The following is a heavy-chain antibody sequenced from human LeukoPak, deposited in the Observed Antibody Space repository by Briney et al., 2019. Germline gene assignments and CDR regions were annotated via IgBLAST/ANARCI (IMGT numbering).Heavy chain of an antibody. J-gene: IGHJ6*03. CDR2: IYYSGST. CDR1: GGSFSSYY. CDR3: ARVVSYDFWSGYYGVPSTGRGYYYYMDV. Sequence: SETLSLTCAVYGGSFSSYYWSWIRQPPGKGLEWIGYIYYSGSTNYNPSLKSRVTISVDTSKNQFSLKLSSVTAADTAVYYCARVVSYDFWSGYYGVPSTGRGYYYYMDVWGKGTTVTVSS. V-gene: IGHV4-59*01. D-gene: IGHD3-3*01.